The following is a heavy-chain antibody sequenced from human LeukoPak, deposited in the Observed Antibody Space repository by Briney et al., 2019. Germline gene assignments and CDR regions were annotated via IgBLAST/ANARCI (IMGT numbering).Heavy chain of an antibody. J-gene: IGHJ4*02. V-gene: IGHV1-2*02. CDR1: GYTFTGYY. CDR2: INPNSGGT. D-gene: IGHD1-26*01. Sequence: ASVKVSCKASGYTFTGYYMHWVRQAPGQGLEWMGWINPNSGGTNYAQRFQGRVTMTRDTSISTAYMELSRLRSDDTAVYYCARPGHVVGGSYGAVYWGQRTLVTVSS. CDR3: ARPGHVVGGSYGAVY.